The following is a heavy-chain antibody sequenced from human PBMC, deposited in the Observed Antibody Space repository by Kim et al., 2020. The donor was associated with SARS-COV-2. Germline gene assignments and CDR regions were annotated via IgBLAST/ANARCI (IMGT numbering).Heavy chain of an antibody. CDR2: IYSGGST. CDR3: AREVRRPPYHGADYGMDV. V-gene: IGHV3-53*01. Sequence: GGSLRLSCAASGFTVSSNYMSWVRQAPGKGLEWVSVIYSGGSTYYADSVKGRFTISRDNSKNTLYLQMNSLRAEDTAVYYCAREVRRPPYHGADYGMDVWAQGTP. J-gene: IGHJ6*02. D-gene: IGHD2-2*01. CDR1: GFTVSSNY.